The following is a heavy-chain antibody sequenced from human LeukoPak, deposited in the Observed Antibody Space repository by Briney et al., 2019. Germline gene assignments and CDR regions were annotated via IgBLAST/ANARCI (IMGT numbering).Heavy chain of an antibody. D-gene: IGHD3-10*01. CDR1: GGSINSYY. CDR2: IHYSGST. V-gene: IGHV4-59*01. Sequence: SETLSLTCTVSGGSINSYYWSWIRQPPGKGLQWIWCIHYSGSTNYHPSLKSRVTISVDTSKNQFSLKLSSVTAADTAVYYCARTTMVRGTYYVDVWGKGTTVTISS. CDR3: ARTTMVRGTYYVDV. J-gene: IGHJ6*03.